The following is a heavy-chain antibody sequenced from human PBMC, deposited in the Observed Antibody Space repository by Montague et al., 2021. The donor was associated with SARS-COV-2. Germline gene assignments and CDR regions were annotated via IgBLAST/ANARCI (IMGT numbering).Heavy chain of an antibody. V-gene: IGHV4-34*01. CDR2: INHSGTT. Sequence: SETLSLTCAVYGGSFSGYYWTWIRQSPGKGLEWIAEINHSGTTNYNFNPSLRSRVTISVDTSKSQFSLKLRSVTAADTGVYYCARWDPQTLTLIGLRGKSASDYGGQGTMVTASS. CDR3: ARWDPQTLTLIGLRGKSASDY. D-gene: IGHD4-23*01. J-gene: IGHJ4*02. CDR1: GGSFSGYY.